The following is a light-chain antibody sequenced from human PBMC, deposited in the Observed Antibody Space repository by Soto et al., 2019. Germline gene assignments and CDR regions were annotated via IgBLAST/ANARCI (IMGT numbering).Light chain of an antibody. V-gene: IGKV1-12*01. CDR1: QGVSNW. Sequence: DIQMPQSPSSVSASVGDRVTITCRASQGVSNWLAWYQQKPGKAPKLLIYAASTLRSGVPSRFRGSGSGTDFTFTISSLQPEDFATYYCQQANSFPYTFGQGTRLEIK. J-gene: IGKJ5*01. CDR2: AAS. CDR3: QQANSFPYT.